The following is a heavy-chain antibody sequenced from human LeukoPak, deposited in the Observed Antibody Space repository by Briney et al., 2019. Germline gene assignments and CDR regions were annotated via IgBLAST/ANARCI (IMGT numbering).Heavy chain of an antibody. CDR1: GGSISSNNW. Sequence: PSETLSLTCAVSGGSISSNNWWGWVRQPPGKGLGWIGEIYHSGSPNYNPSLKSRVTISVDTSKSQFSLKLNSVTAADTAVYYCARSGGYSSPQNYWGQGTLVTVSS. V-gene: IGHV4-4*02. J-gene: IGHJ4*02. CDR3: ARSGGYSSPQNY. CDR2: IYHSGSP. D-gene: IGHD6-19*01.